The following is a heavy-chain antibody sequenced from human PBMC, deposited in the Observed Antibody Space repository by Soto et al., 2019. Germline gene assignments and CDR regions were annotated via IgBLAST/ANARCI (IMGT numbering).Heavy chain of an antibody. D-gene: IGHD6-6*01. CDR1: GFTFGDYA. CDR3: ARRKYLDY. J-gene: IGHJ4*02. Sequence: GGSLRLSCTTSGFTFGDYAMSWFRQAPGKGLEWIGYIRSNTYGGTTEYAASVKGRFTISRDDSKRVAHLQMNSLETEDTAVYFCARRKYLDYWGQGALVTVSS. CDR2: IRSNTYGGTT. V-gene: IGHV3-49*03.